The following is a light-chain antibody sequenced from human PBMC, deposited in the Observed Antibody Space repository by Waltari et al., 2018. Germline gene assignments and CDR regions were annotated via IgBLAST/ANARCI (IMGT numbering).Light chain of an antibody. CDR2: LIS. CDR3: MQARQTPWT. Sequence: DLVMTKSPLSLSVSPGEQASIPCSSSQSLLHSSGNTFLDWYLQKPGQSPQLLIYLISNRASGVPDRFSGSGSGTDFTLKISRVEAEDVGVYFCMQARQTPWTFGQGTKVEIK. V-gene: IGKV2-28*01. J-gene: IGKJ1*01. CDR1: QSLLHSSGNTF.